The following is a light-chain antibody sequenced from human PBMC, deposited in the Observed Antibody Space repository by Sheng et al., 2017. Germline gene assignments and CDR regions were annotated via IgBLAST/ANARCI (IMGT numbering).Light chain of an antibody. CDR3: TSYTSSATVV. J-gene: IGLJ2*01. Sequence: QSALTQPASVSGSPGQSITISCTGTSSDVGAYNYVSWYQQQHPGKAPQLMISDVSKRPSGVSDRFSGSKSGNTASLTISGLQAEDEADYYCTSYTSSATVVFGGGTK. CDR1: SSDVGAYNY. CDR2: DVS. V-gene: IGLV2-14*03.